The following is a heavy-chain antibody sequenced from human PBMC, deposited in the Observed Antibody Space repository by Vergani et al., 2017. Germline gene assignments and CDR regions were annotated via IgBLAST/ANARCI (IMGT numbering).Heavy chain of an antibody. D-gene: IGHD1-14*01. V-gene: IGHV3-9*01. CDR1: GFNFDNYA. CDR3: TARRTGRDPFDV. CDR2: INDNSAII. Sequence: EVQLVESGGGLLQPGRSLRLSCAAPGFNFDNYAMHWVRQAPGKGLEWVSGINDNSAIIIYADSVRGRFTISRDNAKKSLYLQMNSLKTDDTALYYCTARRTGRDPFDVWGRGTLVTVSS. J-gene: IGHJ3*01.